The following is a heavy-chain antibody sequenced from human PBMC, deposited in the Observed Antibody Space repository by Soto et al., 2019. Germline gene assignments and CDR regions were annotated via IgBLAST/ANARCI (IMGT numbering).Heavy chain of an antibody. Sequence: ASVKVSCKASGYTFTSYGISWVRQAPGQGLEWMGWISAYNGNTNYAQKLQGRVTMTTDTSTSTAYMELRSLRSDDTAVYYCARRIRDTIFVVVIYYFDYWGQGTLVTVSS. V-gene: IGHV1-18*01. D-gene: IGHD3-3*01. CDR3: ARRIRDTIFVVVIYYFDY. CDR1: GYTFTSYG. CDR2: ISAYNGNT. J-gene: IGHJ4*02.